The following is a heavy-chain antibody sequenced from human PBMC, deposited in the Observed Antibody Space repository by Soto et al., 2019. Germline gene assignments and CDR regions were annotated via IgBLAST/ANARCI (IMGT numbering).Heavy chain of an antibody. J-gene: IGHJ5*02. Sequence: SETLSLTCSVSGGSISSGGYYWSWIRHHPGKGLEWIGHIYYDGSTYYNPSLKSRLTISVDTSKNQFSLSLTSVTAADAAIYHCARVYFDPPRNWFDPWGRGTLVTVS. CDR1: GGSISSGGYY. CDR2: IYYDGST. D-gene: IGHD3-9*01. CDR3: ARVYFDPPRNWFDP. V-gene: IGHV4-31*03.